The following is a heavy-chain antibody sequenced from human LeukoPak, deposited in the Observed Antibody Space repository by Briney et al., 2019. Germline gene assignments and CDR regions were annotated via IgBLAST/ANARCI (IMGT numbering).Heavy chain of an antibody. CDR3: ARGGEYSSSLPFDY. V-gene: IGHV3-11*01. Sequence: TGGSLRLSCAASGFTFSDYYMSWIRQAPGKGLEWVSYTSSSGSTIYYADSVKGRFTISRDNAKNSLYLQMNSLRAEDTAVYYCARGGEYSSSLPFDYWGQGTLVTVSS. CDR1: GFTFSDYY. J-gene: IGHJ4*02. CDR2: TSSSGSTI. D-gene: IGHD6-6*01.